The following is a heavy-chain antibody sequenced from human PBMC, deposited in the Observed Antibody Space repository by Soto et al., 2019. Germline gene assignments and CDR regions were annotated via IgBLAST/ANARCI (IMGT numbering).Heavy chain of an antibody. CDR1: GYSLRSNY. V-gene: IGHV1-2*02. J-gene: IGHJ6*02. D-gene: IGHD3-22*01. Sequence: QVQLVQSGAEVKKPGASVKVSCKASGYSLRSNYIHWVRQAPGQGLEWMGWINPNSSGTVYAQKFQGRVTMTRDTSLPSAYTQLNRLTSADTAVYYCARDLIVDGPDNYGMDVWGQGTTVTVAS. CDR2: INPNSSGT. CDR3: ARDLIVDGPDNYGMDV.